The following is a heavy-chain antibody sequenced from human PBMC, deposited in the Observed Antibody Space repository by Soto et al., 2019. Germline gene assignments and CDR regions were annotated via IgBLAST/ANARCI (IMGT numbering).Heavy chain of an antibody. D-gene: IGHD6-13*01. V-gene: IGHV3-53*01. Sequence: EVQLVESGGGLIQPGGSLRLSCAASGFTVSSNYMSWVRQAPGKGLEWVSVIYSGGSTYYADSVKGRFTISRDNSKNTLYLQMNSLRAEDTAVYYCARGRGLIAAAGYYGMDVWGQGTTVTVSS. CDR1: GFTVSSNY. CDR2: IYSGGST. J-gene: IGHJ6*02. CDR3: ARGRGLIAAAGYYGMDV.